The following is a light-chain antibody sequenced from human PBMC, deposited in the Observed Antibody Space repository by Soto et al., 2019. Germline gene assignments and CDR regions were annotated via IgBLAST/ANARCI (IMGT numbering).Light chain of an antibody. Sequence: EIGLTQSPGTLSLSPGERATLSCRASQSVSSSYLAWYQQKPGQAPRLLIYGASSRATGIPDRFSGSGSGTDFSLTISRLEPEDLAVYFCQQYGSSPLTFGGGSKVDI. V-gene: IGKV3-20*01. CDR3: QQYGSSPLT. CDR2: GAS. CDR1: QSVSSSY. J-gene: IGKJ4*01.